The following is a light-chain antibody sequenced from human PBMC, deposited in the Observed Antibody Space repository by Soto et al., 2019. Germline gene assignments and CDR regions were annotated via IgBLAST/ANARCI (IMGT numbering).Light chain of an antibody. CDR2: DAS. Sequence: DIQMTQSPSTLSASVGDRVTLTCRASQSISTWLAWYQQKSGKAPNLLIYDASTLESGVPSRFSGSGSGTDFSLTISSLQPVDFATYYCQQYTGYSQWTFGPGTKVDIK. CDR3: QQYTGYSQWT. CDR1: QSISTW. V-gene: IGKV1-5*01. J-gene: IGKJ1*01.